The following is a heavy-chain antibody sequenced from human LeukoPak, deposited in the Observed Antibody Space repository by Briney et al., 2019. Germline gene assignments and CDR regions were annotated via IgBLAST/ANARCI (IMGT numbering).Heavy chain of an antibody. V-gene: IGHV4-59*08. CDR1: GGSISSNY. J-gene: IGHJ3*02. D-gene: IGHD3-22*01. CDR2: IYYSGST. Sequence: SETLSLTCTVSGGSISSNYWSWIRQPPGKGLEWIGYIYYSGSTNYNPSLKSRVTISVDTSKNQFSLKLSSVTAADTAVYYCARHSSGSYGAFDIWGQGTMVTVSS. CDR3: ARHSSGSYGAFDI.